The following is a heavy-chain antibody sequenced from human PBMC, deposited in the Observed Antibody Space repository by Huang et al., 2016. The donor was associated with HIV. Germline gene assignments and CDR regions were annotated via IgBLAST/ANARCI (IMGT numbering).Heavy chain of an antibody. CDR1: GFTFSSYG. D-gene: IGHD6-13*01. CDR3: AKGGSAAAVLDF. V-gene: IGHV3-30*18. CDR2: ISYDAKTK. Sequence: QVQLVESGGGVVQPGRSLRISCAASGFTFSSYGRHWVRQAAGRGLEWVAVISYDAKTKYYADSVKGRFSISRDNSKTTVYLQLNSLRLEDTAVYYCAKGGSAAAVLDFWGQGTLVTVSS. J-gene: IGHJ4*02.